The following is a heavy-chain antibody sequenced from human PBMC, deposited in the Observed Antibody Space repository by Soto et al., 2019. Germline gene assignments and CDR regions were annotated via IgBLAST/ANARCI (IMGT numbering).Heavy chain of an antibody. V-gene: IGHV3-23*01. CDR2: ISGSGGRT. Sequence: GGSLRLSCVASGFPFSSYAMSWVRQTPGKGLEWVSGISGSGGRTYYADSVKGRFTISRDSSNNTLSLQMHILRVEDTAVYFCAKGGYYSLFDIWGQGTMVTVSS. D-gene: IGHD3-16*01. CDR1: GFPFSSYA. CDR3: AKGGYYSLFDI. J-gene: IGHJ3*02.